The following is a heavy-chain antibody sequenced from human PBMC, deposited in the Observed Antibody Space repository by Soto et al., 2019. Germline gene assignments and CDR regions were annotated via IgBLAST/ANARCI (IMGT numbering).Heavy chain of an antibody. J-gene: IGHJ6*02. Sequence: QVQLVQSGAEVKKPGSSVKVSCKASGGTFSSYAISWVRQAPGQGLEWMGGIIPIFGTANYAQKFQGRVTITADESTSTAYMELSSLRSEDTAVYYCARDRSSQVQYDSSGYLHGRPPTYYYYYGMDVWGQGTTVTVSS. D-gene: IGHD3-22*01. CDR3: ARDRSSQVQYDSSGYLHGRPPTYYYYYGMDV. CDR1: GGTFSSYA. V-gene: IGHV1-69*01. CDR2: IIPIFGTA.